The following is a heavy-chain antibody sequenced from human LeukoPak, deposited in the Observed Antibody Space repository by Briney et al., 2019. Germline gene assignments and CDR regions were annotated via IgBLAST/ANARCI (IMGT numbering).Heavy chain of an antibody. V-gene: IGHV3-23*01. CDR3: AKFYSGRYKGGDEY. D-gene: IGHD1-26*01. J-gene: IGHJ4*02. Sequence: GGSLRLSCAASGFTFSSHGMSWVRQAPGKGLEWVSGIVGGAGGTYYADSVKGRFTISRDNSKNTLYLQMHSLRAEDTAVYYCAKFYSGRYKGGDEYWGQGTLVTVSS. CDR1: GFTFSSHG. CDR2: IVGGAGGT.